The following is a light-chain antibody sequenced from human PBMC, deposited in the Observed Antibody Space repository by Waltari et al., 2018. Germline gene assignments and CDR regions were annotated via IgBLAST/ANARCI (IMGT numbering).Light chain of an antibody. V-gene: IGKV3-15*01. CDR3: QQYYSSPWT. J-gene: IGKJ1*01. Sequence: EIVMTQSPATLSVSLGERATLSCRASQDILANLAWYQQKPGQAPRLLIYGASLRATGIPARFSGSGSGTEFTLTISSLQAEDVAFYYCQQYYSSPWTFGQGTKVEIK. CDR1: QDILAN. CDR2: GAS.